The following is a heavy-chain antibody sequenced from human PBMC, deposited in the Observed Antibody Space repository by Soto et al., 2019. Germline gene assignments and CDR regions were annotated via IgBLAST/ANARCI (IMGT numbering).Heavy chain of an antibody. V-gene: IGHV4-31*03. Sequence: QTLSLPCTVSGGSISSGGYYWSWIRQHPGKGLEWIGFIYYSGTTYYNSSLQSRVTISVDTSKNQFSLQVRSVTAADTAVYYCARVASGNYGYQFDFWGQGTQVTVSS. J-gene: IGHJ4*02. CDR3: ARVASGNYGYQFDF. CDR1: GGSISSGGYY. D-gene: IGHD1-26*01. CDR2: IYYSGTT.